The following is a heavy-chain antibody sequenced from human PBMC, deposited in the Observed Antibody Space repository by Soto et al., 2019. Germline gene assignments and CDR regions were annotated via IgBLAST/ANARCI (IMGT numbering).Heavy chain of an antibody. V-gene: IGHV4-30-4*01. J-gene: IGHJ6*02. CDR2: IYYSGST. D-gene: IGHD5-12*01. CDR3: ARDQWLRFSGMDV. CDR1: GGSISSGDYY. Sequence: SETLSLTCTVSGGSISSGDYYWSWIRQPPGKGLEWIGYIYYSGSTYYNPSLKSRVTISVDTSKSQFSLKLSSVTAADTAVYYCARDQWLRFSGMDVWGQGTTVTVSS.